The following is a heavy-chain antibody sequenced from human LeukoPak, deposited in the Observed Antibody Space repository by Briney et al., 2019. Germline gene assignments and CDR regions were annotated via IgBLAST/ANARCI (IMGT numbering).Heavy chain of an antibody. CDR1: GYTFTRYG. J-gene: IGHJ3*02. Sequence: GASVKVSCKASGYTFTRYGISWVRQAPGQGLEWMGWISVYKCNTNYAQKLQGRVTMTTDPSTSTAYMELRSLRSHDTAVYYCARDSTTYYYDSTDAFDIWGQGTMVTVSS. CDR3: ARDSTTYYYDSTDAFDI. D-gene: IGHD3-22*01. V-gene: IGHV1-18*01. CDR2: ISVYKCNT.